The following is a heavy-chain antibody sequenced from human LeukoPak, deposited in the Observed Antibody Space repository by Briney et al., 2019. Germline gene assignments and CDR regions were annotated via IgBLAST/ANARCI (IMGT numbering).Heavy chain of an antibody. D-gene: IGHD2-8*01. CDR1: GYTFTGYY. CDR2: IIPIFGTA. V-gene: IGHV1-69*13. J-gene: IGHJ5*02. Sequence: AASVKVSCKASGYTFTGYYMHWVRQAPGQGLEWMGGIIPIFGTANYAQKFQGRVTITADESTSTAYMELSSLRSEDTAVYYCARGHCTNGVCYRLWFDPWGQGTLVTVSS. CDR3: ARGHCTNGVCYRLWFDP.